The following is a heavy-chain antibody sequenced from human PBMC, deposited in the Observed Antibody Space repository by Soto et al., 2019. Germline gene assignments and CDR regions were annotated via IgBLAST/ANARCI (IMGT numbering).Heavy chain of an antibody. J-gene: IGHJ4*02. V-gene: IGHV3-15*02. CDR1: GFTFSNAW. CDR3: ATKRTGITTIGPGY. CDR2: IKSKTDGGTT. D-gene: IGHD1-20*01. Sequence: EVQPVESGGALVKPGGSLRLSCAASGFTFSNAWMSWVRQAPGKGLEWVGRIKSKTDGGTTDYAAAVEGRFTISREDSKNTVYLQMDSLKTEDTAVYYCATKRTGITTIGPGYWGQGTLVTVSS.